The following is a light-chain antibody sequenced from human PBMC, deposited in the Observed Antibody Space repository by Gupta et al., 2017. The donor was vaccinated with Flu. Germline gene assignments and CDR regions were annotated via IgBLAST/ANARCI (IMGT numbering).Light chain of an antibody. V-gene: IGLV1-44*01. CDR1: RSNIGSHN. Sequence: SVLTQPPPAPWTPGQRVSISCSGTRSNIGSHNVNWYQQFQGKAPKLLIYSNNERPSGVPERFSGSKSGTSASLAISGLQSGDEADYYCVTGDHSLSGLVFGGGTKLTVL. CDR2: SNN. J-gene: IGLJ2*01. CDR3: VTGDHSLSGLV.